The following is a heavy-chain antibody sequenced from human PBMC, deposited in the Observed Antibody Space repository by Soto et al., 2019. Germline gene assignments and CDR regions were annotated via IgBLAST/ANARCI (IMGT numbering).Heavy chain of an antibody. V-gene: IGHV3-23*01. J-gene: IGHJ4*02. CDR1: GFTFSSYA. CDR2: ISGSGGST. D-gene: IGHD2-21*02. CDR3: EGGDEGVGDY. Sequence: EVQLLESGGGLVQPGGSLRLSCAASGFTFSSYAMSWVRQAPGKGLEWVSAISGSGGSTYYADSAKGRFTISRDNSKNTLYLQMNSLRAEDTAVYYCEGGDEGVGDYWGQGTLVTVSS.